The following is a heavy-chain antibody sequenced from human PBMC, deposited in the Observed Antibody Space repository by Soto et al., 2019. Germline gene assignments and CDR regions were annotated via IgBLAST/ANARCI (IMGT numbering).Heavy chain of an antibody. D-gene: IGHD2-2*01. Sequence: ASETLSLTCAVYGGSFSGYYWSGIRQPPGKGLEWIGEINHSGSTNYNPSLKSRVTISVDTSKNQFSLKLRSVTAADTAVYYCARGKKVVVVPAAPYNGFDPWGQGTLVTVYS. CDR2: INHSGST. J-gene: IGHJ5*02. V-gene: IGHV4-34*01. CDR1: GGSFSGYY. CDR3: ARGKKVVVVPAAPYNGFDP.